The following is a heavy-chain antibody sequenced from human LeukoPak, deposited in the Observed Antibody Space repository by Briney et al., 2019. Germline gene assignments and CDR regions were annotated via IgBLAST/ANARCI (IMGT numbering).Heavy chain of an antibody. D-gene: IGHD1-26*01. CDR3: ARSPIVGANTWDY. J-gene: IGHJ4*02. Sequence: SQTLSLTCTVSGGSISSGGYYWSWIRQHPGKGLEWIGYIYYSGSTNYNPSLKSRVTISVDRSKNQFSLRLSSVTAADTAVYYCARSPIVGANTWDYWGQGTLVTVSS. CDR1: GGSISSGGYY. CDR2: IYYSGST. V-gene: IGHV4-31*03.